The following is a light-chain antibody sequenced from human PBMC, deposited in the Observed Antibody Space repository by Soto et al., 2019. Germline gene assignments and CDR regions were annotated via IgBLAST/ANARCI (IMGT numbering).Light chain of an antibody. CDR1: QSISSSY. CDR3: QQYHGSSYT. CDR2: ATS. Sequence: EIVLTQSPGTLSMSPGERATLSCRASQSISSSYLAWYQQKPGQAPRLLIYATSSRATGIPDRFSGSGSGTDFTLTISRLEPEDFAVFYCQQYHGSSYTFGQGTKREIK. V-gene: IGKV3-20*01. J-gene: IGKJ2*01.